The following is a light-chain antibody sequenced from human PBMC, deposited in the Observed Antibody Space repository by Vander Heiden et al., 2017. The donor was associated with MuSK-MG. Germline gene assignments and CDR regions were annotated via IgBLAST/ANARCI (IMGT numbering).Light chain of an antibody. CDR3: AAWDDSLSAYV. CDR1: SSNIGSNY. J-gene: IGLJ1*01. V-gene: IGLV1-47*01. CDR2: RNN. Sequence: QSVLTHPPSASGTPGQRVTISSSGSSSNIGSNYVYWYQQLPGTAPKLLIYRNNQRPSGVPDRFSGSKSGTSASLAISGLRSEDEADYYCAAWDDSLSAYVFGTGTKVTVL.